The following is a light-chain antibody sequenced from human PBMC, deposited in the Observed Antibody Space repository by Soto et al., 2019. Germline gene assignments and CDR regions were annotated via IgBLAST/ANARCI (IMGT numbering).Light chain of an antibody. CDR2: DAC. J-gene: IGKJ5*01. CDR3: QQYSSSPIT. V-gene: IGKV3-20*01. Sequence: IVLMPYRASLSSNPVERAPLSCSASQTIQFNYVAWYQQKPGQAPRLLFYDACNRATGIPARFSGSGSGTDFTLTISSLEPEDFAVYYCQQYSSSPITFGQRRRLEIK. CDR1: QTIQFNY.